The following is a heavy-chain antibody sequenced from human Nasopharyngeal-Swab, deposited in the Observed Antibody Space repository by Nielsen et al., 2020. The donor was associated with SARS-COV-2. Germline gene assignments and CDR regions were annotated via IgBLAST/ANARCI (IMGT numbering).Heavy chain of an antibody. V-gene: IGHV3-11*04. J-gene: IGHJ1*01. D-gene: IGHD5-24*01. Sequence: GESLNLSCAASGFSFSEYYMSWIRQAPGKGPEWISDISSSGSITHYADSMKGRFTIPRDNAKKSLYLQMNSLRAEDTAVYYCARGVETIHHWGQGSLVTVSS. CDR1: GFSFSEYY. CDR3: ARGVETIHH. CDR2: ISSSGSIT.